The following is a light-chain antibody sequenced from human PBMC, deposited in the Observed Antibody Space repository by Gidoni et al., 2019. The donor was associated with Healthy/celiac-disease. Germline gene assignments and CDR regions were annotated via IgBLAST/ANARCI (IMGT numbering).Light chain of an antibody. CDR2: WAS. V-gene: IGKV4-1*01. CDR3: QQYYSTPYT. J-gene: IGKJ2*01. CDR1: QSVLYSSNNKNY. Sequence: DIVMTQSPDSLAVSLGERATINCKSSQSVLYSSNNKNYLAWYQQQPGQPPKLLIYWASPRESGVPDRFSGSGSGTDFTLTISSLQAEDVAVYYCQQYYSTPYTFGQXTKLEIK.